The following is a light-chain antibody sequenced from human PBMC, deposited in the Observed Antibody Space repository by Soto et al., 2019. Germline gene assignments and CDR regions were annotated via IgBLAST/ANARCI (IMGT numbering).Light chain of an antibody. Sequence: EIVLTQSPGTLSLSPGERATLSCRASESVSTNYLAWYQQKPGQAPRLLISGASSRATGIPDRFSGSGSGADFTLTINRLEPEDFAVYYCQQYGSVPLTFGRGPKVEIK. J-gene: IGKJ4*01. CDR2: GAS. CDR1: ESVSTNY. V-gene: IGKV3-20*01. CDR3: QQYGSVPLT.